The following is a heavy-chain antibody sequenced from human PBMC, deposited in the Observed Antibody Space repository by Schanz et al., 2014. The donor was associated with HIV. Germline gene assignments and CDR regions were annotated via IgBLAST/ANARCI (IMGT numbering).Heavy chain of an antibody. CDR1: GFNFDDYV. CDR2: ISWNSGSI. CDR3: AKDLNPYNVHTTLVPPPVGYGMDV. D-gene: IGHD5-18*01. V-gene: IGHV3-9*01. J-gene: IGHJ6*02. Sequence: EVQLMESGGGLVQPGRSLRLSCTGSGFNFDDYVMYWVRQAPGKGLEWVSGISWNSGSIGYADSVKGRFTISRDNAKNSLYLQMHSLRAEDTALYYCAKDLNPYNVHTTLVPPPVGYGMDVWGQGTTVTVSS.